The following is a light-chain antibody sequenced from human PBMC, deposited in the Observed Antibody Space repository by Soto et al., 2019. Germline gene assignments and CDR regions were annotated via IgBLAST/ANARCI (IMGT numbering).Light chain of an antibody. V-gene: IGKV1-27*01. CDR3: QQYNILST. J-gene: IGKJ1*01. CDR1: QGISNY. CDR2: AAS. Sequence: DIQMTQSPSSLSASVGERVTRTCRASQGISNYLAWYQQKPGKVPKLLIYAASTLQSGVPSRFSGSGSGTDFTLTISGLHPDDFATYYCQQYNILSTFGQGTKVDIK.